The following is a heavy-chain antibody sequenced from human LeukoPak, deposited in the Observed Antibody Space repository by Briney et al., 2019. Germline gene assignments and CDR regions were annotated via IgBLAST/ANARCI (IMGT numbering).Heavy chain of an antibody. V-gene: IGHV4-39*01. D-gene: IGHD3-22*01. CDR1: GGSISSSSYY. CDR2: IYYSGNT. CDR3: ARHVRETDYDSSGYYLVWFDP. Sequence: SETLSLTCTVSGGSISSSSYYWGWIRQPPGKGLEWIGSIYYSGNTYYNPSLKSRVTISVDKSKNQFSLRLSSVTAADTAVYYCARHVRETDYDSSGYYLVWFDPWGQGTLVTVSS. J-gene: IGHJ5*02.